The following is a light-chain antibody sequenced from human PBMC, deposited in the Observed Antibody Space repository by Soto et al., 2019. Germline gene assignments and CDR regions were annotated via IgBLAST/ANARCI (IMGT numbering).Light chain of an antibody. Sequence: DIQMTQSPSSLSASVGDRVTITCQASQDITNYLNWYQQKPGKAPKLLIYDASTLETGVPSRFSGSGSGTDFTFTISSLQPEDIATYYCQQYDYLPITVGQGTRLVIK. J-gene: IGKJ5*01. V-gene: IGKV1-33*01. CDR2: DAS. CDR1: QDITNY. CDR3: QQYDYLPIT.